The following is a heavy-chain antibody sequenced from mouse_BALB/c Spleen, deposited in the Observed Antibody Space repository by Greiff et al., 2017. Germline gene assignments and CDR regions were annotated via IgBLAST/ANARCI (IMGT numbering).Heavy chain of an antibody. V-gene: IGHV1S137*01. Sequence: VQLQQSGAELVRPGVSVKISCKGSGYTFTDYAMHWVKQSHAKSLEWIGVISTYYGDASYNQKFKGKATMTVDKSSSTAYMELARLTSEDSAIYYCARGHDGYFDYWGQGTTLTVSS. CDR2: ISTYYGDA. D-gene: IGHD2-3*01. CDR3: ARGHDGYFDY. CDR1: GYTFTDYA. J-gene: IGHJ2*01.